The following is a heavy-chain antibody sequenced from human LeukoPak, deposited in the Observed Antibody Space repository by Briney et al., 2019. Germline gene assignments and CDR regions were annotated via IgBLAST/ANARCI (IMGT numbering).Heavy chain of an antibody. CDR2: ISSSSSYI. CDR3: ARFLSGRNIVGATTGAFDI. D-gene: IGHD1-26*01. J-gene: IGHJ3*02. Sequence: GGSLRLSCAASGFTLSSYSMNWVRQAPGKGLEWVSSISSSSSYIYYADSVKGRFTISRDNAKNSLYLQMNSLRAEDTAVYYCARFLSGRNIVGATTGAFDIWGQGTMVTVSS. V-gene: IGHV3-21*01. CDR1: GFTLSSYS.